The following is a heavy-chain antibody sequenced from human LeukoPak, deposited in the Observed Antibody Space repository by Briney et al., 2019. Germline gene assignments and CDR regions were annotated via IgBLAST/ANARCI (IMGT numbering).Heavy chain of an antibody. CDR3: AKGENYYYDSSTYSPPFDY. CDR1: GFTFSDYD. V-gene: IGHV3-30*18. D-gene: IGHD3-22*01. CDR2: ISFDGSDK. J-gene: IGHJ4*02. Sequence: GGSLRLSCADSGFTFSDYDMHRVRQAPGKGLEWVAIISFDGSDKYYADSVTGRFTISRDNSKNTLYLQMNSLRPDDTAVYYCAKGENYYYDSSTYSPPFDYWGQGTLVTVSS.